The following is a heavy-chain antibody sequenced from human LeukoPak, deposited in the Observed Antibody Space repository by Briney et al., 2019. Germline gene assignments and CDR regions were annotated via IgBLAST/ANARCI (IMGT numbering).Heavy chain of an antibody. CDR2: ISSSSSYI. V-gene: IGHV3-21*01. D-gene: IGHD3-10*01. CDR3: ARETGGVLWFGETD. CDR1: GFTFSSYS. J-gene: IGHJ4*02. Sequence: GGSLRLSCAASGFTFSSYSMNWVRQAPGKGLEWVSSISSSSSYIYYADSVKGRFTISRDNAKNSLYLQMNSLRAEDTAVYYCARETGGVLWFGETDWGQGTLVAVSS.